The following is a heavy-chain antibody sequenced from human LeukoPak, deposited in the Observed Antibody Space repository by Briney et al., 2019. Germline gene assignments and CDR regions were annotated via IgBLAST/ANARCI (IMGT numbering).Heavy chain of an antibody. J-gene: IGHJ4*02. D-gene: IGHD1-26*01. CDR3: ARHQGATPGTFDY. CDR1: GYSLTSYW. Sequence: GESLNISCKGSGYSLTSYWIGWVRQMPGKGLECMGIIYPGDSDTRYSPSFQGQVTISADKSISTAYLQWSSLKASDTAMYYCARHQGATPGTFDYWGQGTLVTVSS. V-gene: IGHV5-51*01. CDR2: IYPGDSDT.